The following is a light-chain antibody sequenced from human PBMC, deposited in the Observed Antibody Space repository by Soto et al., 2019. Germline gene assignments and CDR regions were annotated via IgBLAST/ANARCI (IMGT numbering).Light chain of an antibody. CDR2: DAS. CDR1: QSISTW. Sequence: DIQMTQSPSTLSASVGDRVTITCRASQSISTWLAWYQQKPGKAPKLLIYDASSLESGVPSRFSGSGSGTEFTLTISSLQADDVATYYCQQYGTYWVSFGGGTKVEMK. CDR3: QQYGTYWVS. J-gene: IGKJ4*01. V-gene: IGKV1-5*01.